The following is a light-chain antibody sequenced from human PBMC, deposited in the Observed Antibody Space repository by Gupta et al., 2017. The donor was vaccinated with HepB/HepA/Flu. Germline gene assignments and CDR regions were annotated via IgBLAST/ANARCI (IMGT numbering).Light chain of an antibody. CDR1: QSVSSSY. J-gene: IGKJ1*01. CDR2: GAS. Sequence: EIVLTQSPGTLSLSPGERATLSCRASQSVSSSYLAWYQQKPGQAPRLLIYGASSRATGIPDRFSGSGSGTEFTLTISRREPEDFAVYYCQHKSSSPWTFGQGTKVEIK. V-gene: IGKV3-20*01. CDR3: QHKSSSPWT.